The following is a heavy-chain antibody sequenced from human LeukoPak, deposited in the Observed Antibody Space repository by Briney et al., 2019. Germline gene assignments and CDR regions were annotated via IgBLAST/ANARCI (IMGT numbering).Heavy chain of an antibody. V-gene: IGHV1-8*01. CDR2: MKPSSGDT. D-gene: IGHD6-13*01. J-gene: IGHJ4*02. CDR3: ARGPPERSSSDY. CDR1: GYTFTSYD. Sequence: ASVKVSCRASGYTFTSYDINWVRQATGQGLEWMGWMKPSSGDTGYAQKFQGRVTMTRNTFINTAYMELSSLRSEDTAVYYCARGPPERSSSDYWGQGTLVTVSS.